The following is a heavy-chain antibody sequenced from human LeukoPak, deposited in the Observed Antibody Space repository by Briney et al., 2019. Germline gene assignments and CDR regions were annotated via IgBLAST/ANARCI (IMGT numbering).Heavy chain of an antibody. CDR1: GFTFNNYA. V-gene: IGHV3-23*01. Sequence: GGSLRLSSVASGFTFNNYAMTWVRQAPGKGLEWVSAISGSGYSTYYADSVKGRFTISRDNAKNSLYLQMNSLRAEDTAVYYCARVSYYDSSGYYPSTAAFDIWGQGTMVTVSS. CDR3: ARVSYYDSSGYYPSTAAFDI. J-gene: IGHJ3*02. D-gene: IGHD3-22*01. CDR2: ISGSGYST.